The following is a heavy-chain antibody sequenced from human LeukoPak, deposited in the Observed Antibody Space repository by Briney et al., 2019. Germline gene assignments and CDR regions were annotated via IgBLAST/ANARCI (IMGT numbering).Heavy chain of an antibody. J-gene: IGHJ3*02. V-gene: IGHV3-23*01. CDR3: AKAVVGYCSSISCYTGAFDI. Sequence: GGSLRLSCAASGFTFSNYAMSWVRQAPGKGLEWVSAISGSGGSTYYADSVKGRFTISRDNSKNTLYLQMNSLRAEDTAVYYCAKAVVGYCSSISCYTGAFDIWGQGTRVTVSS. CDR2: ISGSGGST. D-gene: IGHD2-2*02. CDR1: GFTFSNYA.